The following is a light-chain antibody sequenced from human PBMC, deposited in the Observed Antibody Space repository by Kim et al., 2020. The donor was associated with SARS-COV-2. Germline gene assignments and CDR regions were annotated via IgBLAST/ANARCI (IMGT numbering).Light chain of an antibody. CDR3: QQYDQWPLT. V-gene: IGKV3-15*01. J-gene: IGKJ4*01. CDR1: QSVHRN. CDR2: DAS. Sequence: EVVLTQSPATLSVSPGESVTLSCRASQSVHRNLVWYQQKPGQAPSLLIDDASTRATGIPARFSGSGSGTEFTLTISSLQPDDSAVYYCQQYDQWPLTFGGGTKVEIK.